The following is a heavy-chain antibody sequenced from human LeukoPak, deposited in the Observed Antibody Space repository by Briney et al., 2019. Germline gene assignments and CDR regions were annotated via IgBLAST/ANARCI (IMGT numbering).Heavy chain of an antibody. V-gene: IGHV1-18*01. CDR1: GYTFTSYG. Sequence: ASVTVTCKASGYTFTSYGFSWVRQAPGQGLEWVGLISTYYGNTNYAQKLQDRVTMTTDTSTSTAYMELTSLRSDDTAVYYCARVYSTNYYGSGDRPFLFDYWGQGTVVTVSS. CDR3: ARVYSTNYYGSGDRPFLFDY. J-gene: IGHJ4*02. D-gene: IGHD3-10*01. CDR2: ISTYYGNT.